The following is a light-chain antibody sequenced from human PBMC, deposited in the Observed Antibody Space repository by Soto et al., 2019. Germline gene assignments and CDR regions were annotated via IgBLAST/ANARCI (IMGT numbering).Light chain of an antibody. Sequence: QSALTQPASVSGSPGQSITIFCTGTSSDVGNYNLVSWYQHHPGEAPQLIVFEDNKRPSGVSNRVSGSKSGNTASLTISGLQAEDEADYYCCSYAGGNTHVFGTGTKLTVL. V-gene: IGLV2-23*01. J-gene: IGLJ1*01. CDR3: CSYAGGNTHV. CDR1: SSDVGNYNL. CDR2: EDN.